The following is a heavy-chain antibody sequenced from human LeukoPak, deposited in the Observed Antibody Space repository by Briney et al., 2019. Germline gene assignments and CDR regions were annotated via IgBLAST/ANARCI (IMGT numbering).Heavy chain of an antibody. V-gene: IGHV1-18*01. D-gene: IGHD5-18*01. J-gene: IGHJ4*02. CDR2: ISAYNGNT. CDR1: GYTFTSYG. Sequence: ASVTVSCTASGYTFTSYGISWVRQAPGQGLERMGWISAYNGNTNYAQKLQGRVTMTTDTSTSTAYTELRSLRSDDTAVYYCARIQLWSRPDGYWGQGTLVTVSS. CDR3: ARIQLWSRPDGY.